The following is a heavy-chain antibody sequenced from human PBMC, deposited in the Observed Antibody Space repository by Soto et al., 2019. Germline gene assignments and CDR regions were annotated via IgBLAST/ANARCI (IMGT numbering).Heavy chain of an antibody. Sequence: EVQLLESGGGLVQPGGSLRLSCAASGFTFSTYAMSWVRQAPGKGLEWVSALSASGGDTYYADSVKGRFTISRDNSMNALYLQMNSLRIEDTAVDYCAHPRGYGVFDAYDIWGQGTMVTVSS. CDR1: GFTFSTYA. CDR2: LSASGGDT. CDR3: AHPRGYGVFDAYDI. V-gene: IGHV3-23*01. D-gene: IGHD4-17*01. J-gene: IGHJ3*02.